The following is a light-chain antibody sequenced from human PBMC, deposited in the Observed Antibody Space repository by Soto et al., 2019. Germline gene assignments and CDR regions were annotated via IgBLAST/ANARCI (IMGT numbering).Light chain of an antibody. CDR3: QQYSIYSRT. Sequence: DIQMTQSPSTLSASVGDRVTITCRASQSISTWLAWYQQKPGEAPNLLIYKASTLRSGVPSRFSGSGSGTEITLTISSLQPDDFATYYCQQYSIYSRTFGQGTKVELK. CDR2: KAS. V-gene: IGKV1-5*03. J-gene: IGKJ1*01. CDR1: QSISTW.